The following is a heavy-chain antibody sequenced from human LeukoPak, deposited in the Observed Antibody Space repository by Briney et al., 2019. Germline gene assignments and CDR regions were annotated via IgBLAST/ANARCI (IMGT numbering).Heavy chain of an antibody. D-gene: IGHD3-22*01. V-gene: IGHV4-39*01. J-gene: IGHJ5*02. CDR1: GGSISSSSYY. CDR3: ARTLYDSSGYYYLFGGRPPRNWFDP. CDR2: IYYSGST. Sequence: PSETLSLTCTVSGGSISSSSYYWGWIRQPPGKGLQWIGRIYYSGSTYYNLSLKSRVTISVDTSKNQFSLKLSSVTAADTAVYYCARTLYDSSGYYYLFGGRPPRNWFDPWGQGTLVTVSS.